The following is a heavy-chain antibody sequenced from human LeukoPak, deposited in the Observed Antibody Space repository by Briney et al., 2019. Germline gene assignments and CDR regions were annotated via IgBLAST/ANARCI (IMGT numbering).Heavy chain of an antibody. D-gene: IGHD3-10*01. Sequence: SVKVSCKASGGTFSSYAISWVRQAPGQGLEWMGRIIPILGIANYAQKFQGRVTITADKSASTAYMELSSLRSEDTAVYYCARDQGVNYGSGSYDYWGQGTLVTVSS. CDR3: ARDQGVNYGSGSYDY. V-gene: IGHV1-69*04. CDR1: GGTFSSYA. CDR2: IIPILGIA. J-gene: IGHJ4*02.